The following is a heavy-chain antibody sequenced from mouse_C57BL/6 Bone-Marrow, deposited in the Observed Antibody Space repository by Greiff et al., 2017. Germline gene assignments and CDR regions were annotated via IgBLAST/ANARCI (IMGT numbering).Heavy chain of an antibody. Sequence: QVQLQQPGTELVKPGASVTLSCKASGYTFPSYWMHWVQPRPGQGLEWIGNITPSNGGTNYNEKFKSKATLTVDKSSSTAYMQLSSLTSEDSAVYYCATGFYGSSYDWYFDVWGTGTTVTVAS. CDR3: ATGFYGSSYDWYFDV. D-gene: IGHD1-1*01. CDR1: GYTFPSYW. V-gene: IGHV1-53*01. CDR2: ITPSNGGT. J-gene: IGHJ1*03.